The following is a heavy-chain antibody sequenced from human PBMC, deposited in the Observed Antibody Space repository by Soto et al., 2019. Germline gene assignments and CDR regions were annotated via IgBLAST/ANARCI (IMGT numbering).Heavy chain of an antibody. D-gene: IGHD1-26*01. CDR3: ARGVTAGVDY. V-gene: IGHV1-8*01. CDR2: MQPSSGRT. CDR1: GYSFTSLD. J-gene: IGHJ4*02. Sequence: QVQLVQSGAEVREPGASVKVSCKASGYSFTSLDINRVRQTTGQGLEWMGWMQPSSGRTGYAQKFQGRVTMTRDTSRNTAYMELSSLTSDDTAFYYCARGVTAGVDYWGQGTLVTVSS.